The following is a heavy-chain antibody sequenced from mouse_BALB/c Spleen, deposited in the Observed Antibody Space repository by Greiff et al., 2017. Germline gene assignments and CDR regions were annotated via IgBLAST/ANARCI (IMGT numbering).Heavy chain of an antibody. CDR3: ARGGHYYGYGYFDV. V-gene: IGHV1-80*01. CDR1: GYAFSSYW. CDR2: IYPGDGDT. J-gene: IGHJ1*01. D-gene: IGHD1-2*01. Sequence: VQRVESGAELVRPGSSVKISCKASGYAFSSYWMNWVKQRPGQGLEWIGQIYPGDGDTNYNGKFKGKATLTADKSSSTAYMQLSSLTSEDSAVYFCARGGHYYGYGYFDVWGAGTTVTVSS.